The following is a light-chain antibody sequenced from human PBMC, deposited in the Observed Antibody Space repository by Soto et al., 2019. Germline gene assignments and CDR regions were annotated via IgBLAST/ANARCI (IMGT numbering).Light chain of an antibody. CDR1: QSVSSSY. Sequence: EIVLTQSPGTLSLSPGERTKLSCRASQSVSSSYLAWYQQKTGQAPRLLIYGASSRTTGIPDRFSGSGSGTDFTLTISRLEPEDFAVYYCQQYGSSLWTFGQWTKVDNK. CDR2: GAS. J-gene: IGKJ1*01. V-gene: IGKV3-20*01. CDR3: QQYGSSLWT.